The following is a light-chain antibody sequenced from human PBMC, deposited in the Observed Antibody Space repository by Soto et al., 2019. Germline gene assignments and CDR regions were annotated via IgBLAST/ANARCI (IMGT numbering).Light chain of an antibody. CDR1: QPINKF. V-gene: IGKV1-39*01. CDR2: GAS. J-gene: IGKJ4*01. Sequence: DIQVTQSPSTLPASVGDRVTITCRASQPINKFLNWFQHKPGEAPKRLIYGASILQDGVPSRFSGSGSGTDYTLTISGLQTEDFGTYYCQQSHSVPLTFGGGTKVDIK. CDR3: QQSHSVPLT.